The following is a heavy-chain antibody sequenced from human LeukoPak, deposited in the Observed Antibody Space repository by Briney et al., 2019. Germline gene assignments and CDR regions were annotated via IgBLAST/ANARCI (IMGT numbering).Heavy chain of an antibody. V-gene: IGHV3-23*01. CDR1: GFTFSRNA. CDR3: ATVMGSSPSTASFAY. D-gene: IGHD6-6*01. Sequence: PGGSLRLSCGGSGFTFSRNAINWVRQTPGKGLEWLSAISSDGRYIYYTDSVKGRFTTSRDNSRNTVYLQMNGLRVEDTAVYSCATVMGSSPSTASFAYWGQGTLVTVSS. J-gene: IGHJ4*02. CDR2: ISSDGRYI.